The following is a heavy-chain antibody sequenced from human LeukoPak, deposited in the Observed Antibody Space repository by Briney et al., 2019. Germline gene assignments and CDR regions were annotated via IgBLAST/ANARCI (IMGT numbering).Heavy chain of an antibody. Sequence: GGSLRLSCAASGFTFSDYYMSWIRQAPGKGLEWVAFISYDGSNKYYADSVKGRFTISRDNSKNTLYLQMNSLRAEDTAVYYCARDGGGWGDYWGQGTLVTVSS. CDR3: ARDGGGWGDY. CDR2: ISYDGSNK. D-gene: IGHD3-16*01. V-gene: IGHV3-30-3*01. CDR1: GFTFSDYY. J-gene: IGHJ4*02.